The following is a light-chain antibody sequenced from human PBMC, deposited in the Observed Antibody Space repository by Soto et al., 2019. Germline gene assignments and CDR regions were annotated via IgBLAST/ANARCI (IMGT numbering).Light chain of an antibody. CDR1: QTVLYSSNNKNY. Sequence: DIVMTQSPDSLAVSLGERATINCKSSQTVLYSSNNKNYLAWYQQKPGQPPKLVLYWASTRDSGVPDRFSGSGYGTEFTLTVSSLQAEDVAVYYCQQYYITPPTFGGGTKVEIK. CDR3: QQYYITPPT. J-gene: IGKJ4*01. CDR2: WAS. V-gene: IGKV4-1*01.